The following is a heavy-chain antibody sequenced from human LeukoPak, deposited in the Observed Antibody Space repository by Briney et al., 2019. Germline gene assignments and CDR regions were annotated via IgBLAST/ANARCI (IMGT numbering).Heavy chain of an antibody. V-gene: IGHV4-39*01. CDR1: GGSISSSSCS. CDR2: IYYSGST. D-gene: IGHD2-15*01. J-gene: IGHJ4*02. CDR3: AVVVVAARYRLAYFDY. Sequence: ASETLSLTCTVSGGSISSSSCSWGWIRQPPGKGLEWIGSIYYSGSTYYNPSLKSRVTISVDTSKNQFSLKLSSVTAADTAVYYCAVVVVAARYRLAYFDYWGQGTLVTVSS.